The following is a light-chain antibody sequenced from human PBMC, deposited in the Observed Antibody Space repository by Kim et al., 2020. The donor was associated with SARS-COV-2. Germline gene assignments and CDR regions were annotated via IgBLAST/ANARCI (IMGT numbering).Light chain of an antibody. CDR3: HVLDSSSDHVV. J-gene: IGLJ2*01. V-gene: IGLV3-21*03. CDR1: NIGSKS. CDR2: DDS. Sequence: APGKTASLTWGGNNIGSKSVHWYQQKPGQAPVLVVYDDSDRPSGIPERFSGSNSGNTATLTISRVEAVDEADYYCHVLDSSSDHVVFGGGTQLTVL.